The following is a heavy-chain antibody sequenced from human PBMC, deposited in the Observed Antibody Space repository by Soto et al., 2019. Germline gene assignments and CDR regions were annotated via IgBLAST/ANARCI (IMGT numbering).Heavy chain of an antibody. V-gene: IGHV3-23*01. D-gene: IGHD2-2*01. CDR3: AKDRTHLGVVPASSDAFDI. J-gene: IGHJ3*02. CDR1: GFTFSSYA. CDR2: ISGSGGST. Sequence: GGSLRLSCAASGFTFSSYAMSWVRQAPGKGLEWVSAISGSGGSTYYADSVKGRFTISRDNSKNTLYLQMNSLRAEDTAVYYCAKDRTHLGVVPASSDAFDIWGQGTMVTVSS.